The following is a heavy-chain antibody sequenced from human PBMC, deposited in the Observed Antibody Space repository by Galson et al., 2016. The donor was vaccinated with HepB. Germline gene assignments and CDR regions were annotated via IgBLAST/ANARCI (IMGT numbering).Heavy chain of an antibody. D-gene: IGHD2-2*01. V-gene: IGHV3-23*01. CDR1: GFTFYSFA. Sequence: SLRLSCAASGFTFYSFAMSWVRQAPGKGLEWVSTIDGSSSDTYYADSVKGRFTISRDNSKNTLYLQMNTLRPDDTAVYYCVNEGAEPPAMIPFYFDHWGQGTLVTVSS. J-gene: IGHJ4*02. CDR3: VNEGAEPPAMIPFYFDH. CDR2: IDGSSSDT.